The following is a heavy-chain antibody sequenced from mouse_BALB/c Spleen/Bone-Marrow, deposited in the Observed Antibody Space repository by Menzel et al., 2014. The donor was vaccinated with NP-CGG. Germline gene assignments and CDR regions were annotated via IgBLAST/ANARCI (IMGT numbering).Heavy chain of an antibody. Sequence: EVQLVESGGGLVQPGGSLKLSCAASGFTFSSYTMSWIRQTPEERLEWVAYISYGGGSTYYPDTVKGRFTISRDNAKNTLYLQMSSLKSEDTAIYYCTRHDSLYYFDYWGQGTTLTVSS. D-gene: IGHD6-1*01. CDR1: GFTFSSYT. CDR2: ISYGGGST. J-gene: IGHJ2*01. V-gene: IGHV5-12-2*01. CDR3: TRHDSLYYFDY.